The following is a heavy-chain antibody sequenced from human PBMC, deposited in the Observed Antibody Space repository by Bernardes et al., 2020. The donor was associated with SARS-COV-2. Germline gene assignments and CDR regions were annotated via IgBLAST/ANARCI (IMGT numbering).Heavy chain of an antibody. D-gene: IGHD3-3*01. V-gene: IGHV4-59*01. J-gene: IGHJ5*02. Sequence: SEPLSLTCTVSGGSISSYYWSWIRQPPGKGREWIGYIYYSGSTNYNPSLKSRVTIPVDTSKNQFSLKLSSVTAADTAVYYCARGPENYDFWSGYYEKTWFDPWGQGTLVTVSS. CDR1: GGSISSYY. CDR3: ARGPENYDFWSGYYEKTWFDP. CDR2: IYYSGST.